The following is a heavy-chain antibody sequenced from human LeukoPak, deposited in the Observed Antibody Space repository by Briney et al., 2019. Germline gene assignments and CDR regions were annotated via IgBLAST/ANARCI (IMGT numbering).Heavy chain of an antibody. CDR2: ISGSGGST. V-gene: IGHV3-23*01. Sequence: TGGSLRLSCAASGFTFEDYAMTWVRQAPGKGLEWVSAISGSGGSTYADSVKGRFTISRDNSKNTLFLQMNSLRAEDTAVYYCAKRRGLELLYYYYMDVWGKGTTVTVSS. D-gene: IGHD1-7*01. CDR1: GFTFEDYA. J-gene: IGHJ6*03. CDR3: AKRRGLELLYYYYMDV.